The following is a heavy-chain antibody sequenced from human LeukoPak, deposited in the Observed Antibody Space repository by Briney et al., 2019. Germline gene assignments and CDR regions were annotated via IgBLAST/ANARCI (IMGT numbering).Heavy chain of an antibody. CDR1: GYTLTELS. J-gene: IGHJ6*04. Sequence: ASVKVSCKVSGYTLTELSMHWVRQAPGKGLEWMGGFDPEDGETIYAQKFQGRVTMTEATSTDTAYMELSSLRSEDTAVYYCARRDTAMAGLYGMDVWGKGTTVTVSS. D-gene: IGHD5-18*01. V-gene: IGHV1-24*01. CDR2: FDPEDGET. CDR3: ARRDTAMAGLYGMDV.